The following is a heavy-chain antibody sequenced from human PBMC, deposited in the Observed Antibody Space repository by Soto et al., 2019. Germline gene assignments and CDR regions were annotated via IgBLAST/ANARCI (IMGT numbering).Heavy chain of an antibody. V-gene: IGHV3-33*01. CDR3: ARDPVYYDFWSGYYTDYYYYYGMDV. CDR2: IWYDGSNK. D-gene: IGHD3-3*01. CDR1: GFTFSSYG. J-gene: IGHJ6*02. Sequence: QPGGSLRLSCAASGFTFSSYGMHWVRQAPGKGLEWVAVIWYDGSNKYYADSVKGRFTISRDNSKNTLYLQMNSLRAEDTAVYYCARDPVYYDFWSGYYTDYYYYYGMDVWGQGTTVTVPS.